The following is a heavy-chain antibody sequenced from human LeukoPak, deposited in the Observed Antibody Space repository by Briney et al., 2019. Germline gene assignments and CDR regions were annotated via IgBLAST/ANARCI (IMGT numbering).Heavy chain of an antibody. V-gene: IGHV1-18*04. J-gene: IGHJ2*01. CDR3: ARVSTNSRVGGYDPQWYFDL. Sequence: ASVKVSCKASGYTFINYGFTWVRQAPGQGLEWMGWISGYNGNTNYLQKFQGRVTMTTDTSTNTVYMELRSLSSDDTAVCYCARVSTNSRVGGYDPQWYFDLWGRGTLVAVSS. D-gene: IGHD5-12*01. CDR2: ISGYNGNT. CDR1: GYTFINYG.